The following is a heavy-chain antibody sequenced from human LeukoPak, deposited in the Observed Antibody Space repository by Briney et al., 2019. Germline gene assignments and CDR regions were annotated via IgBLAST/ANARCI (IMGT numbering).Heavy chain of an antibody. CDR1: GFTFSSYG. D-gene: IGHD6-19*01. CDR2: ISYDGSNK. V-gene: IGHV3-30*18. CDR3: AKLPGGSSSGWFQYYYYYYGMDV. J-gene: IGHJ6*02. Sequence: GRSLRLSCAAPGFTFSSYGMHWVRQAPGKGLEWVAVISYDGSNKYYADSVKGRFTISRDNSKNTLYLQMNSLRAEDTAVYYCAKLPGGSSSGWFQYYYYYYGMDVWGQGTTVTVSS.